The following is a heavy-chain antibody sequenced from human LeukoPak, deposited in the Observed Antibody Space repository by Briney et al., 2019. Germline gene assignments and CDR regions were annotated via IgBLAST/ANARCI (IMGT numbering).Heavy chain of an antibody. CDR2: IGTDK. V-gene: IGHV3-23*01. J-gene: IGHJ4*02. D-gene: IGHD1-7*01. Sequence: GGSLRLSCVASGFTFSSYAMSWVRQAPGKGQEWVSSIGTDKHYADSVKGRFTVSRDNSKNTLYLQLNSLRAEDSAVYYCATDAIPGNSIWDYFAYWGQGTLVTVSS. CDR3: ATDAIPGNSIWDYFAY. CDR1: GFTFSSYA.